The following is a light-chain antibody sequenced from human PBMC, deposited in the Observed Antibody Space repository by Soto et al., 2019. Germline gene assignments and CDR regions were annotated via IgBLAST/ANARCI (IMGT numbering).Light chain of an antibody. CDR1: QSIRSY. CDR3: QKSYSTPIN. Sequence: IQLTQSPSSMSASVGDKATLTCRASQSIRSYLNWVQQKPGKAPKLLIYDASSLQTGVPSRFSGSGSGTDFTLTISSLQPEDFATYYCQKSYSTPINFGQGTQLEIK. CDR2: DAS. V-gene: IGKV1-39*01. J-gene: IGKJ5*01.